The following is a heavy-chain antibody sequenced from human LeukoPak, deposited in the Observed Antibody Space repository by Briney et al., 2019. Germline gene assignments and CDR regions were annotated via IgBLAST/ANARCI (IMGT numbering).Heavy chain of an antibody. CDR3: ASQEMATTPFDY. V-gene: IGHV4-4*09. Sequence: SETLSLTCTVSGGSISSYYWSWIRQPPGKGLEWIGYIYTSGSTNYNPSLKSRVTISVDTSKNQFSLKLSSVTAADTAVYYCASQEMATTPFDYWGQGTLVTVSS. CDR1: GGSISSYY. CDR2: IYTSGST. J-gene: IGHJ4*02. D-gene: IGHD5-24*01.